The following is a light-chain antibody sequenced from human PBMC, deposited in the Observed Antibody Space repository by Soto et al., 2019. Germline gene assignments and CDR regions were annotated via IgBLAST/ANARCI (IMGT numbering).Light chain of an antibody. CDR2: AAS. CDR3: QQSYSIPIT. CDR1: QTISVY. V-gene: IGKV1-39*01. Sequence: DIEITQSPSPLSASVGDRVTISCRASQTISVYLNWYQQKPGKAHKVLIYAASNLQTGVPSRFSGSGSGTEFTLTISSLQPEDFATYYCQQSYSIPITFGQGTRLEIK. J-gene: IGKJ5*01.